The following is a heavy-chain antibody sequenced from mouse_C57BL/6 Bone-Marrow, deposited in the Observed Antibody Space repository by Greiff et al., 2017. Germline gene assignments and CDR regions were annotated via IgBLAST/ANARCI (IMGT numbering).Heavy chain of an antibody. V-gene: IGHV10-3*01. J-gene: IGHJ1*03. CDR2: IRSKSSNYAT. D-gene: IGHD1-1*01. CDR3: VRDSTVVATTSHWYFDV. Sequence: DVKLVESGGGLVQPKGSLKLSCAASGFTFNTYAMHWVRQAPGKGLEWVARIRSKSSNYATYYADSVKDRFTISRDESQSMLYLQMNNLKTEDTAMYYCVRDSTVVATTSHWYFDVWGTGTTVTVSS. CDR1: GFTFNTYA.